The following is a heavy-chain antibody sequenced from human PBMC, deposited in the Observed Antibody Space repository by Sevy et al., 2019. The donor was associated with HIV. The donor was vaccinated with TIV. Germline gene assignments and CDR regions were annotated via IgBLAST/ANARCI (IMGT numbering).Heavy chain of an antibody. Sequence: SETLSLTCTVSGYSISSGYYWGWIRQPPGKGLEWIGSIYHSGSTYYNPSLKSRVTISVDTSKNQFSLKLSSVTAADTAVYYCARDGRFVAAAVDDPPNGGMDVWGQGTTVTVSS. CDR1: GYSISSGYY. V-gene: IGHV4-38-2*02. D-gene: IGHD6-25*01. J-gene: IGHJ6*02. CDR3: ARDGRFVAAAVDDPPNGGMDV. CDR2: IYHSGST.